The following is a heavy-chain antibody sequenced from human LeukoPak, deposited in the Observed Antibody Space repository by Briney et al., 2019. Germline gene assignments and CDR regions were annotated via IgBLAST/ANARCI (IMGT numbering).Heavy chain of an antibody. V-gene: IGHV1-69*13. CDR1: GGTFSSYA. J-gene: IGHJ4*02. Sequence: ASVKVSCKASGGTFSSYAISWVRQAPGQGLEWMGGIIPIFGTANYAQKFQGRVTITADESTSTAYMELSSLRSDDTAVYYCARDIVVVPAAIGYWGQGTLVTVSS. D-gene: IGHD2-2*01. CDR3: ARDIVVVPAAIGY. CDR2: IIPIFGTA.